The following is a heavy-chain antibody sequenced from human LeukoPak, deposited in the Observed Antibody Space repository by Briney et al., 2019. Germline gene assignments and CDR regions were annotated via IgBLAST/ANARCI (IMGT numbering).Heavy chain of an antibody. CDR1: GYSINNGYF. Sequence: SETLSLTCTVSGYSINNGYFWSWIRQPPGKGLEWIGYIYYSGSTNYNPSLKSRVTISVDTSKNQFSLKLSSVTAADTAVYYCARYYHDSSGYWGQYYYYYYMDVWGKGTTVTISS. D-gene: IGHD3-22*01. CDR2: IYYSGST. J-gene: IGHJ6*03. V-gene: IGHV4-59*08. CDR3: ARYYHDSSGYWGQYYYYYYMDV.